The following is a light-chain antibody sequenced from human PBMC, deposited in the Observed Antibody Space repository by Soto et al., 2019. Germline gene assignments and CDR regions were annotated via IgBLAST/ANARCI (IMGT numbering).Light chain of an antibody. V-gene: IGKV1-9*01. CDR1: QGISTD. Sequence: DIQMTQSPSTLSASVGDRVTITCRASQGISTDLAWYQQKPGRAPQLLVYAASSLQSGVSSRFSGRRSGTEFTLTVSSLHPEDVATYYCQQLNIYPSTFGPGTKVDIK. J-gene: IGKJ3*01. CDR2: AAS. CDR3: QQLNIYPST.